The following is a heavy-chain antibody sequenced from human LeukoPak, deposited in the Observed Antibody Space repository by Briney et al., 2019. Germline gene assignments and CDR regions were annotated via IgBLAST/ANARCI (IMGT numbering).Heavy chain of an antibody. D-gene: IGHD6-19*01. J-gene: IGHJ4*02. CDR2: IYYTGNT. V-gene: IGHV4-59*01. CDR1: GGSMNDFY. CDR3: ARTIVVAGFSDYFDY. Sequence: SETLSLTCTVSGGSMNDFYWSWIRQIPGKGLEWIGYIYYTGNTNYNPSLTSRVIISIDPSKNQFSVKLSSVTAADTAIYYCARTIVVAGFSDYFDYWGQGNLVTVTS.